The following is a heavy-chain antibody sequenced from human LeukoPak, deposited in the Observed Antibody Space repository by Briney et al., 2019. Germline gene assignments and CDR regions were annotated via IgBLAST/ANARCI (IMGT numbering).Heavy chain of an antibody. D-gene: IGHD3-22*01. CDR2: INHSGST. CDR1: GGSFSGYY. Sequence: NPSETLSLTCAVYGGSFSGYYWSWIRQPPGKGLEWIGEINHSGSTNYNPSLKSRVTISVDTSKNQFSLKLSSVTAADTAVYYCARTPITMTRKTHFDYWGQGTLVTVSS. V-gene: IGHV4-34*01. J-gene: IGHJ4*02. CDR3: ARTPITMTRKTHFDY.